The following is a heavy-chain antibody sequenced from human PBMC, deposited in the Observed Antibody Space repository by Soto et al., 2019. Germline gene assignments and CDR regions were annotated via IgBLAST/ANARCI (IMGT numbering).Heavy chain of an antibody. D-gene: IGHD1-1*01. CDR2: IYNDGTYS. CDR3: TRGPRPISTGTGAY. Sequence: GGSLRLSCAASGFIFKMYWMHWVRQSPGKGLVWISRIYNDGTYSDYADCVRGRFTSSRDNVNHTLYLQMNNLRAEDSGLYYCTRGPRPISTGTGAYWGQGTQVTVS. V-gene: IGHV3-74*01. CDR1: GFIFKMYW. J-gene: IGHJ4*02.